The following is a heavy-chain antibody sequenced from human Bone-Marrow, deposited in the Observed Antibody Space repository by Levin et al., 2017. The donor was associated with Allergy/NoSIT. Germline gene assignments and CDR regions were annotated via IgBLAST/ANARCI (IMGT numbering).Heavy chain of an antibody. V-gene: IGHV3-7*01. D-gene: IGHD1-14*01. Sequence: GESLKISCAASTFTFDDYWMTWVRQSPGKGLEWVANINQIETEIYYADSVKGRFAISRDNAENSLYLQMNSLRVEDTGIYFCARAEPRVDAFDIWGQGTIITVSS. CDR3: ARAEPRVDAFDI. CDR2: INQIETEI. J-gene: IGHJ3*02. CDR1: TFTFDDYW.